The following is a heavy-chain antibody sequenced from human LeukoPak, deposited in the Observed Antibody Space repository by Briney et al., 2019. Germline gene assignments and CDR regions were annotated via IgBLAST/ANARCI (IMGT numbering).Heavy chain of an antibody. CDR3: ARVYYYDSSGPLDY. CDR2: INPNSGGT. V-gene: IGHV1-2*02. J-gene: IGHJ4*02. Sequence: ASVKVSCKASGYTFTGYYMHWVRQAPGQGLEWMGWINPNSGGTNYAQKFQGRVTMTRDTSISTAYMELSGLRSDDTAVYYCARVYYYDSSGPLDYWGQGTLVTVSS. D-gene: IGHD3-22*01. CDR1: GYTFTGYY.